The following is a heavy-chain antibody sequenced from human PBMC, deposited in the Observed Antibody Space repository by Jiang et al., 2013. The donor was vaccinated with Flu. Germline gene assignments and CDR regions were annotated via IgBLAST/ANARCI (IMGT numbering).Heavy chain of an antibody. D-gene: IGHD2-8*01. CDR3: AKVYREWTVMDWSDS. J-gene: IGHJ5*01. Sequence: YYTDSVKGRFTISRDNSKNTVFLQMNSLRVEDTAMYYCAKVYREWTVMDWSDSWGQGTLVTVSS. V-gene: IGHV3-30*10.